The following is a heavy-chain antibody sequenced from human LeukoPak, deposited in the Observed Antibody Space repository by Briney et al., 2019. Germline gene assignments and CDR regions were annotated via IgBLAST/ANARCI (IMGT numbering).Heavy chain of an antibody. D-gene: IGHD2-15*01. CDR2: IIPILGIA. CDR3: ARVLGYCSGGSCYAFDY. CDR1: GGTFSSYT. J-gene: IGHJ4*02. Sequence: SVKVSCKASGGTFSSYTISWVRQAPGQGLEWMGRIIPILGIANYAQKFQGRVTITADKSTSTDYMELSSLRSEDTAVYYCARVLGYCSGGSCYAFDYWGQGTLVTVSS. V-gene: IGHV1-69*02.